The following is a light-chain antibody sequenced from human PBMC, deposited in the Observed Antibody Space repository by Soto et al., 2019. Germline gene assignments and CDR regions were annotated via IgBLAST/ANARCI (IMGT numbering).Light chain of an antibody. CDR3: SAYTSSNTLV. CDR1: SSDVGGYKY. Sequence: QSALTQPASVSGSPGQSITISCTGTSSDVGGYKYVSWYQQHPGKAPKVMIYEVSSRPSGVSNRFSGSKSGNTASLTISGLQAEDESDYFCSAYTSSNTLVFGTGTKLTVL. J-gene: IGLJ1*01. CDR2: EVS. V-gene: IGLV2-14*01.